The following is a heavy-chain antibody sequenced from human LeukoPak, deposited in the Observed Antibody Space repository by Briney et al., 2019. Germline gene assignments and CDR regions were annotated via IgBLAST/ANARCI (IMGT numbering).Heavy chain of an antibody. Sequence: GGSLRLSCAASGFTVSSNYMSWVRQAPGKGLEWVSVIYSGGSTYYADSVKGRFTISRHNSKNTLYLQLNRLRSEDTAVYFCASGWSITGWCNNWFDPWGQGTLVTVSS. D-gene: IGHD6-19*01. V-gene: IGHV3-53*01. CDR2: IYSGGST. CDR3: ASGWSITGWCNNWFDP. CDR1: GFTVSSNY. J-gene: IGHJ5*02.